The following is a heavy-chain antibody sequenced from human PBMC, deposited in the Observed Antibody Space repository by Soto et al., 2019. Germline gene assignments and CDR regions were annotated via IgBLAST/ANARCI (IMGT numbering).Heavy chain of an antibody. CDR2: ISTTNGKT. CDR3: ARDAYGDYEGSYFDY. CDR1: GYTFTNFG. V-gene: IGHV1-18*01. J-gene: IGHJ4*02. Sequence: QVQLVQSGAEVKKPGASVKVSCKASGYTFTNFGISWVRQAPGHGLEWMGWISTTNGKTNYAQNLQGRVTVTTDTSTSTAYMEQRSLRSDDTAVYFCARDAYGDYEGSYFDYWGQGTLVTVSS. D-gene: IGHD4-17*01.